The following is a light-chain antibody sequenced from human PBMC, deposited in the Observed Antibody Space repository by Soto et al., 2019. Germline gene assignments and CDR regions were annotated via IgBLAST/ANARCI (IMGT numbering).Light chain of an antibody. CDR2: GAS. CDR3: QQYGLT. CDR1: QSVSSSY. V-gene: IGKV3-20*01. Sequence: EIVLMQSPGTLSLSPGERATLSCRASQSVSSSYLAWYQQKPGQAPRLLIYGASSRATGIPDRFSGSGSGTDFTLTISRLEPEDFAVYYCQQYGLTFGQGTKLEIK. J-gene: IGKJ2*01.